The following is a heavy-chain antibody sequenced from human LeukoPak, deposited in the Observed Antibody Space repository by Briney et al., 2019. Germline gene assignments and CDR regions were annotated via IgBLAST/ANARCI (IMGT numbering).Heavy chain of an antibody. Sequence: GGSLRLSCVVSGFTVSSNYMSWVRQAPGKGLEWVSVIYSGGSTYYADSVKGRFTISRDNSKNTLYLQMNSLRAEDTAVYYCARNIGGVSYWGQGTLVTVSS. CDR1: GFTVSSNY. D-gene: IGHD2-21*01. V-gene: IGHV3-53*01. CDR3: ARNIGGVSY. J-gene: IGHJ4*02. CDR2: IYSGGST.